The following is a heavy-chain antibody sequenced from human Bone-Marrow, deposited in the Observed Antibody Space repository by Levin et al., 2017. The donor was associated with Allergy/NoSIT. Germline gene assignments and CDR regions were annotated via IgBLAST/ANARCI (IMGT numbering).Heavy chain of an antibody. CDR2: MRPDTGET. CDR3: AFRGFSGRFY. Sequence: PEASVKVSCAASGYAFTNHEINWVRQAPGRRLEWMGWMRPDTGETAYKQNFQGRVTMTRNNPIRTAYMELTGLTSDDTAVYYCAFRGFSGRFYWGQGTLVTVSS. CDR1: GYAFTNHE. J-gene: IGHJ4*02. V-gene: IGHV1-8*01. D-gene: IGHD3-10*01.